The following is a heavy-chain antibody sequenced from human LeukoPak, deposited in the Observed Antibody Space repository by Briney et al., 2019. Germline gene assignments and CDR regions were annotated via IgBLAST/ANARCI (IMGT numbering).Heavy chain of an antibody. V-gene: IGHV4-4*02. D-gene: IGHD6-13*01. CDR2: IYHSGST. CDR1: GFTYSNAW. J-gene: IGHJ4*02. Sequence: GSLRLSCAASGFTYSNAWMSWVRQAPGKGLEWIGYIYHSGSTYYNPSLKSRVTISVDRSKNQFSLKLSSVTAADTAVYYCAKFSGQQLASRTDYWGQGTLVTVSS. CDR3: AKFSGQQLASRTDY.